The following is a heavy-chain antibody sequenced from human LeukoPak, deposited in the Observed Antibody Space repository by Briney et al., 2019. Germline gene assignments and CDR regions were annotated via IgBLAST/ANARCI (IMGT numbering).Heavy chain of an antibody. V-gene: IGHV4-30-2*01. J-gene: IGHJ3*02. CDR1: GGSISSAGYS. D-gene: IGHD3-22*01. CDR2: MYHSRTT. CDR3: VRGYYYDSSGYWVRAFDI. Sequence: SQTLSLTCAVSGGSISSAGYSWSWIRQPPGKGLEWIGYMYHSRTTHYNPSLKSRVTISVHRSKNQFSLKLNSETAADTAVDYCVRGYYYDSSGYWVRAFDIWGQGTMVTVSS.